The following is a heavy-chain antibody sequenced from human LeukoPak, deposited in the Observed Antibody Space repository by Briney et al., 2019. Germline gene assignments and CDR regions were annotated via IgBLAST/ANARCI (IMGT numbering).Heavy chain of an antibody. J-gene: IGHJ4*02. CDR1: GGSISSYY. D-gene: IGHD3-10*01. Sequence: SETLSLTCTVSGGSISSYYWSWIRQPPGKGLEWIGYIYYSGSTNYNPSLKSRVTISVDTSKNQFSLKLSSVTAADTAVYYCARWSYYYGSGSYYPYFDYWGQGTLVTVSS. CDR2: IYYSGST. CDR3: ARWSYYYGSGSYYPYFDY. V-gene: IGHV4-59*01.